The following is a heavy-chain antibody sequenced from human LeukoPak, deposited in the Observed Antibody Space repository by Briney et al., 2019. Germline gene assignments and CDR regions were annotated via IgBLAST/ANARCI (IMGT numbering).Heavy chain of an antibody. D-gene: IGHD6-13*01. J-gene: IGHJ4*02. CDR3: ARYSRSWYVFDS. V-gene: IGHV3-48*02. CDR2: ISSSSDTL. CDR1: GFTFSGYS. Sequence: PGGSLRLSCAASGFTFSGYSMNWVRQAPGKGLEWISYISSSSDTLYFADSVKGRFTISRDNAKNSLYLQMNSLRDEDTAVYYCARYSRSWYVFDSWGQGTPVTVSS.